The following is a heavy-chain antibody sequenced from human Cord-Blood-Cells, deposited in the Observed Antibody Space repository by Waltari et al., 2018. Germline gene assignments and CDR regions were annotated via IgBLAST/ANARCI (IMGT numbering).Heavy chain of an antibody. V-gene: IGHV1-3*01. D-gene: IGHD2-2*01. CDR1: GYTFTSYA. CDR3: ASYCSSTSCYAGWFDP. J-gene: IGHJ5*02. CDR2: INAGNGNT. Sequence: QVQLVQSGAEVKKPGASVKVSCKASGYTFTSYAMHWVRQAPGQRLEWMGWINAGNGNTKYSQKSQGRVTITRDTSASTAYMELSSLRSEDTAVYYCASYCSSTSCYAGWFDPWGQGTLVTVSS.